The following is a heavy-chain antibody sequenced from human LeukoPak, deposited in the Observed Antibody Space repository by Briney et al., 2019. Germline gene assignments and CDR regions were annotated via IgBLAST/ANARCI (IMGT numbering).Heavy chain of an antibody. CDR1: GFTFSNAW. V-gene: IGHV3-15*01. Sequence: PGGSLRLXCAASGFTFSNAWMSWVRQAPGKGLEWVGRIKSKTDGGTTDYAAPVKGRFTISRDDSKNTLYLQMNSLKTEDTAVYYCTTDVLTGYYDSSGYSGIDYWGQGTLVTVSS. D-gene: IGHD3-22*01. CDR2: IKSKTDGGTT. CDR3: TTDVLTGYYDSSGYSGIDY. J-gene: IGHJ4*02.